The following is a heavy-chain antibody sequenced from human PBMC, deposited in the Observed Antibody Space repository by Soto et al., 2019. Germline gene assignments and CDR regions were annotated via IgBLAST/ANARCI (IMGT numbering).Heavy chain of an antibody. V-gene: IGHV4-31*03. CDR3: RAAMVRGVTAFDY. Sequence: SETLSLTCTVSGGSISSGGYYWSWIRQHPGKGLEWIGYIYYSGSTYYNPSLKSRVTISVDTSKNQFSLKLSSVTAADTAVYYCRAAMVRGVTAFDYWGQGTLVTVSS. J-gene: IGHJ4*02. CDR2: IYYSGST. CDR1: GGSISSGGYY. D-gene: IGHD3-10*01.